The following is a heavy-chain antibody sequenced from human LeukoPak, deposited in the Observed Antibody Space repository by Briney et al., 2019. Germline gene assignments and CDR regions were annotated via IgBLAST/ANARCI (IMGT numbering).Heavy chain of an antibody. CDR1: GFTVSSNY. CDR3: AKVDQVGATDVLYYYYGMDV. V-gene: IGHV3-53*01. Sequence: GGSLRLSCAASGFTVSSNYMSWVRQAPGKGLEWVSVIYSGGSTYHADSVKGRFTISRHNSKNTLYLQMNSLRAEDTAVYYCAKVDQVGATDVLYYYYGMDVWGQGTTVTVSS. J-gene: IGHJ6*02. D-gene: IGHD1-26*01. CDR2: IYSGGST.